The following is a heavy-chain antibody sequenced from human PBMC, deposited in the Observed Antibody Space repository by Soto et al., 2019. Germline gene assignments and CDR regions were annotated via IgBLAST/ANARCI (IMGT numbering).Heavy chain of an antibody. CDR1: GGSISSSGYY. V-gene: IGHV4-39*01. D-gene: IGHD3-22*01. J-gene: IGHJ1*01. Sequence: PSETLSLTCTVSGGSISSSGYYWGWIRQPPGKGLEWVGTIYYTGTTCYNPSLKTRLTISVDTSKNQFSLKLSSVTAADTAVYFCARYYDSSDRPYFHPWGQGMLGTVSS. CDR3: ARYYDSSDRPYFHP. CDR2: IYYTGTT.